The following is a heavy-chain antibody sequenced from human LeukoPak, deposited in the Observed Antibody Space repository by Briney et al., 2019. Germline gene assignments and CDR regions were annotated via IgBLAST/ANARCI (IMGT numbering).Heavy chain of an antibody. CDR1: GGSISSYY. CDR2: IYYRGST. J-gene: IGHJ4*02. V-gene: IGHV4-59*01. D-gene: IGHD3-3*01. Sequence: SETLSLTCTVSGGSISSYYWSWIRQPPGKGLEWVGYIYYRGSTNYNRSLKRRVTISVDTPKNQFSLKLSSVTAADTAVYYCARRRVDFWSGYYSSTVFDYWGQGTLVTVSS. CDR3: ARRRVDFWSGYYSSTVFDY.